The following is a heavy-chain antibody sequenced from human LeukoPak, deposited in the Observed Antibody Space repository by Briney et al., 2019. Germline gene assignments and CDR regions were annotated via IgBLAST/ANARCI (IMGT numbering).Heavy chain of an antibody. CDR1: GYTFTSYA. CDR3: ARIDTAMALSNDY. D-gene: IGHD5-18*01. Sequence: GASVKVSCKASGYTFTSYAMNWVRQAPGQGLEWMGIINPSGGSTSYAQKFQGRVTMTRDTSTSTVYMELSSLRSEDTAVYYCARIDTAMALSNDYWGQGTLVTVSS. J-gene: IGHJ4*02. CDR2: INPSGGST. V-gene: IGHV1-46*01.